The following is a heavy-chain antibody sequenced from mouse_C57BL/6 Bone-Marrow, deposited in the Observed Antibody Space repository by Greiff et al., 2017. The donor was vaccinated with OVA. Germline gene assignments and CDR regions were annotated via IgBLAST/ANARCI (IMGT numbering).Heavy chain of an antibody. CDR1: GYTFTDYN. Sequence: EVKLMESGPELVKPGASVKIPCKASGYTFTDYNMDWVKQSHGKSLEWIGDINPNNGGTIYNQKFKGKATLTVDKSSSTAYMELRSLTSEDTAVYYCARSRGLRRTFDYWGQGTTLTVSS. V-gene: IGHV1-18*01. CDR3: ARSRGLRRTFDY. D-gene: IGHD2-4*01. CDR2: INPNNGGT. J-gene: IGHJ2*01.